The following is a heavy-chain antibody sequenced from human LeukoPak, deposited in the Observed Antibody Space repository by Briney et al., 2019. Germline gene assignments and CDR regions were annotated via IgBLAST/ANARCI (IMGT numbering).Heavy chain of an antibody. V-gene: IGHV1-69*04. CDR2: IIPILGIA. CDR1: GGTFSSYA. CDR3: ARWSYSGEGGGMDV. Sequence: SVKVSFKSSGGTFSSYAISWVRQAPGQGLEWMGRIIPILGIANYAQKFQGRVTITADKSTSTAYMELSSLRSEDTAVYYCARWSYSGEGGGMDVWGQGTTVTVSS. J-gene: IGHJ6*02. D-gene: IGHD1-26*01.